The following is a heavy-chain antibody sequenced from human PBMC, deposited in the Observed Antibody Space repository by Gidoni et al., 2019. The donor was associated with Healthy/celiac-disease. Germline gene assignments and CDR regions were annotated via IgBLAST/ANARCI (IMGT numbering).Heavy chain of an antibody. CDR2: ISSSGSTI. D-gene: IGHD1-1*01. CDR1: GFPFSDYY. Sequence: QVQLVESGGGLVKPGGSLRLSCAASGFPFSDYYMSWIRQAPGKGLEWFSYISSSGSTIYYADSVKGRFTISRDNAKNSLYLQMNSLRAEDTAVYYCARSLDWNDVLSNWFDPWGQGTLVTVSS. CDR3: ARSLDWNDVLSNWFDP. J-gene: IGHJ5*02. V-gene: IGHV3-11*01.